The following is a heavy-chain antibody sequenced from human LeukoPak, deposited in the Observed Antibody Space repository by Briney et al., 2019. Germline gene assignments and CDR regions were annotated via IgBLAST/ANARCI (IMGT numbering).Heavy chain of an antibody. V-gene: IGHV4-4*07. Sequence: SETLSLARTVSGGSISDYYWSWIRQSAGKGLEWIGRMYISGASNYNPSLKSRVTISLDTSKNQISLKLNSVTAADTAVYYCARNEVGPTIYGMDVWGQGTTVTVSS. D-gene: IGHD1-26*01. J-gene: IGHJ6*02. CDR3: ARNEVGPTIYGMDV. CDR2: MYISGAS. CDR1: GGSISDYY.